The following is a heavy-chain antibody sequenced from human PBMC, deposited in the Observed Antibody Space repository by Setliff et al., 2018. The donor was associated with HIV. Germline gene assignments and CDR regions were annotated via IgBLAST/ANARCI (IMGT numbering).Heavy chain of an antibody. V-gene: IGHV4-61*02. Sequence: SETLSLTCTVSGDSINSGTYYWSWIRQPAGKGLEWIGRLHLSGDTNYNPSLKSRVTMSIDPSKHQFSLKLSSVTAADTAVYYCARDNSYYYGSGSHYWYGMDVWGQGTTVTVSS. J-gene: IGHJ6*01. CDR1: GDSINSGTYY. D-gene: IGHD3-10*01. CDR3: ARDNSYYYGSGSHYWYGMDV. CDR2: LHLSGDT.